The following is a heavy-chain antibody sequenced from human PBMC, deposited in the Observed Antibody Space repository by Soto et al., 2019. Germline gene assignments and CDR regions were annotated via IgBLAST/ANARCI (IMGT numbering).Heavy chain of an antibody. CDR1: GYTFTSYG. J-gene: IGHJ4*02. CDR2: ISAYNANT. CDR3: ERDRLGATGDY. Sequence: QVQLVQSGAEVKKPGASVKVSCKASGYTFTSYGISWVRQAPGQGLEWMGWISAYNANTNYAQKLQGRVTMTTDTATSTSYMELRSLRSDDPAVYFCERDRLGATGDYWGQGTLVTVSS. D-gene: IGHD1-26*01. V-gene: IGHV1-18*01.